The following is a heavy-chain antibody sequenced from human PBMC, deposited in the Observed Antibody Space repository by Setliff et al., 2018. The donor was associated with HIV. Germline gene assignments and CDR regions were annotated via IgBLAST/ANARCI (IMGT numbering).Heavy chain of an antibody. CDR3: SIVRIDYSKRLYYSPY. J-gene: IGHJ4*02. CDR1: GGTFSSYA. V-gene: IGHV1-69*10. CDR2: IIPILGIA. Sequence: ASVKVSCKASGGTFSSYAISWVRQAPGQGLEWMGGIIPILGIANYAQKFQGRVTITADESTNTVYMSLSSLGSQDTAIYYCSIVRIDYSKRLYYSPYWGQGTLVTVSS. D-gene: IGHD4-4*01.